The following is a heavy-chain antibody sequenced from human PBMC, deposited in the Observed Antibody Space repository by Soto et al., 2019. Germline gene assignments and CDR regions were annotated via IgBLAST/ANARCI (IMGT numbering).Heavy chain of an antibody. CDR2: ITGSGGDT. D-gene: IGHD2-15*01. V-gene: IGHV3-23*01. CDR1: GFTFSSYT. J-gene: IGHJ4*02. CDR3: AKDLVVVALEY. Sequence: EVQLLESGGGLVQPGGSLRLSCVASGFTFSSYTLNWVRQAPGKGLEWVSAITGSGGDTFYADSDSMKGRFTIARDHSKNPLYLQMTSLRAEDTAIYYCAKDLVVVALEYWGQGALVTASS.